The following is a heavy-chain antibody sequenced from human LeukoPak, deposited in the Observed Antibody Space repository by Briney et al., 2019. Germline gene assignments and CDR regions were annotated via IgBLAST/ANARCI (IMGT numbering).Heavy chain of an antibody. V-gene: IGHV3-7*03. CDR3: ARRYFDY. Sequence: GGSLRLSCVASGFTFSRSWMSWVRRAPGKGLEWVGNKKQDRSEKYYVDSVKGRLTISRDNARNSVDLQMSSLRAEDTAIYYCARRYFDYWGQGTLVTVSS. CDR1: GFTFSRSW. J-gene: IGHJ4*02. CDR2: KKQDRSEK.